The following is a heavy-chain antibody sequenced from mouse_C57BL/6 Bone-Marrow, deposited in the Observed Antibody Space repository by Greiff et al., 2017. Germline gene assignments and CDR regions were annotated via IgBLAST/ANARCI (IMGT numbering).Heavy chain of an antibody. V-gene: IGHV14-4*01. CDR2: IDPENGDT. CDR1: GFNIKDDY. Sequence: VHVKQSGAELVRPGASVKLSCTASGFNIKDDYMHWVKQRPEQGLEWIGWIDPENGDTEYASKFQGQATITADTSSNTAYLQLSSLTSADTAVYYCNHYYGSSYGAYWGQGTRVTVSA. CDR3: NHYYGSSYGAY. J-gene: IGHJ3*01. D-gene: IGHD1-1*01.